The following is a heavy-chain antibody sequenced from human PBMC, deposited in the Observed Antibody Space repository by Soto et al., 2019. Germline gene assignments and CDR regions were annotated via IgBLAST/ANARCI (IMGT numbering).Heavy chain of an antibody. J-gene: IGHJ6*02. Sequence: GGSLRLSCSASGFTFSSYAMHWVRQAPGKGLEYVSAISSNGGSTYYADSVKGRFTISRDNSKNTLYLQMSSLRAEDTAVYYCVKGGKSYYYGMDVWGQGTTVTVSS. CDR1: GFTFSSYA. V-gene: IGHV3-64D*08. CDR2: ISSNGGST. D-gene: IGHD3-16*01. CDR3: VKGGKSYYYGMDV.